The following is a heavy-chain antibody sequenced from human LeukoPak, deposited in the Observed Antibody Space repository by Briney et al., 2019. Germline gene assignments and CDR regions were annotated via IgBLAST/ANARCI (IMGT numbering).Heavy chain of an antibody. CDR2: INPNSGGT. CDR1: GYTFTGYY. V-gene: IGHV1-2*02. Sequence: ASVKVSCKASGYTFTGYYMHWVRQAPGQGLEWMGWINPNSGGTNYAQKFQGTVTMTRDTSISTAYMELSRLRSDDTAVYYCAREVGYQYYDFWSGPRLDYWGQGTLVTVSS. D-gene: IGHD3-3*01. CDR3: AREVGYQYYDFWSGPRLDY. J-gene: IGHJ4*02.